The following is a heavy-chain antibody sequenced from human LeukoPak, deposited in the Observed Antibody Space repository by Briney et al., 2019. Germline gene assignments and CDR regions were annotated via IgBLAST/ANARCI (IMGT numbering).Heavy chain of an antibody. J-gene: IGHJ4*02. V-gene: IGHV3-30*02. D-gene: IGHD3-16*01. Sequence: GGSLRLSCKVSGFTFTSHGMHWVRQAPAKGLEGVAYIGHDGRDIYYADSVKGRFTISRDNSKNTVHLQMNSLKVEDTAVYYCARDLIGGWSCDHWGQGTLVTVSS. CDR2: IGHDGRDI. CDR3: ARDLIGGWSCDH. CDR1: GFTFTSHG.